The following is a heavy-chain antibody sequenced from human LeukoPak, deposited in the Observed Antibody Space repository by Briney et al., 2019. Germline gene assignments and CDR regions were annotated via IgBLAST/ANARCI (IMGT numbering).Heavy chain of an antibody. J-gene: IGHJ3*02. CDR3: ARDRGDGYNLDAFDI. CDR2: IYYSGST. V-gene: IGHV4-39*07. D-gene: IGHD5-24*01. Sequence: WETLSLTCTVSGGSISSSSYDWGWIRQPRGKGLEWIGSIYYSGSTYYHPSLKSLLTISVDSSKNHFSLKLSSVTAADTAVYYCARDRGDGYNLDAFDIWGQGTMVTVSS. CDR1: GGSISSSSYD.